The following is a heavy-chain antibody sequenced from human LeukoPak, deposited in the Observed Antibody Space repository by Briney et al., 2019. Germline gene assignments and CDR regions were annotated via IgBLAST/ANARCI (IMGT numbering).Heavy chain of an antibody. J-gene: IGHJ3*01. CDR3: ARAKYGSGSCYPF. CDR1: GFTFTNFW. CDR2: IKQDGSEK. D-gene: IGHD3-10*01. V-gene: IGHV3-7*01. Sequence: GGSLRLSCAASGFTFTNFWMSWVRQAPGKGLEWVANIKQDGSEKYYVDSVKGRFTISRDNAKNSLHLQMNSLRAEDTAVYYCARAKYGSGSCYPFWGQETMVTVSP.